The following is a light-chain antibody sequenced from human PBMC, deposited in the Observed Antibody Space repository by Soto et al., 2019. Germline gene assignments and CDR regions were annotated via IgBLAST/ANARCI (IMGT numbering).Light chain of an antibody. CDR2: GPS. CDR3: QQYNNWPRT. V-gene: IGKV3-15*01. J-gene: IGKJ1*01. CDR1: QSVSGN. Sequence: EIVMTQSPGTLSVSPGERATLSCRASQSVSGNLAWYQQKPGQAPRLLIYGPSTRSAGIPARFSGSGSGTELNLTISSLQSEDFAVYYCQQYNNWPRTFGQGTKVEVK.